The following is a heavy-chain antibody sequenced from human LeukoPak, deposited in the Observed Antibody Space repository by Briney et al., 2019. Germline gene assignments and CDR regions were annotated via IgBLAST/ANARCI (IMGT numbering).Heavy chain of an antibody. V-gene: IGHV4-59*08. CDR2: ISYSGST. D-gene: IGHD3/OR15-3a*01. Sequence: SETLSLTCTVSGASISSYYWSWIRQPPGKGLEWIGYISYSGSTNYNPSLKSRVTISADTSKNQVSLTLSSVTAADTAVYYCARHPELDLFDYWGQGTLVTVSS. J-gene: IGHJ4*02. CDR1: GASISSYY. CDR3: ARHPELDLFDY.